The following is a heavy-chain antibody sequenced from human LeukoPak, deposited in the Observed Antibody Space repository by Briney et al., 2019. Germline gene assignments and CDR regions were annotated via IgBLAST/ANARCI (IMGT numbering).Heavy chain of an antibody. CDR1: GYTFTGYY. Sequence: ASVKVSCKASGYTFTGYYIHWVGQAPGQGLEWMGWINPNSGGTNYAQKFQGRVTMTRDTSISTAYMELSRLRSDDTAVYYCAREGAIFGVVIIGYWGQGTLVTVSS. CDR2: INPNSGGT. J-gene: IGHJ4*02. D-gene: IGHD3-3*01. CDR3: AREGAIFGVVIIGY. V-gene: IGHV1-2*02.